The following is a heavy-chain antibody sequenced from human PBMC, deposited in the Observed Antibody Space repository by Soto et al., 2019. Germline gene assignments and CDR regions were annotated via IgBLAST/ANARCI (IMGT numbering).Heavy chain of an antibody. CDR1: GGSISSSSYY. J-gene: IGHJ3*02. D-gene: IGHD6-13*01. Sequence: QLQLQESGPGLVKPSETLSLTCTVSGGSISSSSYYWGWIRQPPGKGLEWIGSIYYSGSTYYNPSLKSRVTISVDTSKNQFSLKLSSVTAADTAVYYCAYSSSWVNAFDIWGQGTMVTVSS. CDR3: AYSSSWVNAFDI. V-gene: IGHV4-39*01. CDR2: IYYSGST.